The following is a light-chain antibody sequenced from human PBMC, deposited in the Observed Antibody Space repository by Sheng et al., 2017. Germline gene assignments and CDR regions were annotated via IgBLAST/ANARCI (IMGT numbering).Light chain of an antibody. Sequence: EIVMTQSPATLSVSPGERATLSCRASQSVSSKLAWYQQKFGQAPRLLIYGASTRATGIPARFSGGGSGTEFTLTISSLQSEDFAVYYCQQYNNWPPWTFGQGTKVEIK. CDR3: QQYNNWPPWT. V-gene: IGKV3-15*01. CDR2: GAS. CDR1: QSVSSK. J-gene: IGKJ1*01.